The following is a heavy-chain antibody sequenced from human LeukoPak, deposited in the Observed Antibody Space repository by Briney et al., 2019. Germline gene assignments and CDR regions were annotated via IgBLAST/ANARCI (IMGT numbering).Heavy chain of an antibody. D-gene: IGHD4-17*01. Sequence: GGSLRLSCAASGFTFSSYAMSWVRQAPGKGLEWVSAISGSGASTYYADSVKGRFTISRDTSKNTLYLQMNSLRAEDTAVYYCEKSVSEMTTVPYYFDYWGQGTLVTVSS. CDR3: EKSVSEMTTVPYYFDY. CDR2: ISGSGAST. V-gene: IGHV3-23*01. CDR1: GFTFSSYA. J-gene: IGHJ4*02.